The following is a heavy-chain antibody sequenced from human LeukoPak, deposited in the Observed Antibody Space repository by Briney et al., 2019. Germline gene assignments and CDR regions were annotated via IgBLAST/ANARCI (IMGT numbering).Heavy chain of an antibody. J-gene: IGHJ5*02. Sequence: GGSLRLSCAASGFTFTNAWMGWVRQAPEKGLEWVGRIKSKTDGGTTEYAASVKGRFTISRDDSKSISYLQMNSLESDDTAVYYNWFDPWGQGTLVTVSS. CDR1: GFTFTNAW. CDR3: WFDP. V-gene: IGHV3-15*01. CDR2: IKSKTDGGTT.